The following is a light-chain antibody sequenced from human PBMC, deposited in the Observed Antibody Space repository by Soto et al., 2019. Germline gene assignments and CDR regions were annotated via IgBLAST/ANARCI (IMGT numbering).Light chain of an antibody. J-gene: IGLJ1*01. V-gene: IGLV1-44*01. Sequence: QSVLTQPPSASGTPGQRVTISCSGSSSNIGTNTVNWYQHLPGTAPKLLIYSANRRPSGVPDRFSGSKSGTSASLAISGLQSEDEADYYCATWDDSLNGYVFGTGTKVTVL. CDR3: ATWDDSLNGYV. CDR2: SAN. CDR1: SSNIGTNT.